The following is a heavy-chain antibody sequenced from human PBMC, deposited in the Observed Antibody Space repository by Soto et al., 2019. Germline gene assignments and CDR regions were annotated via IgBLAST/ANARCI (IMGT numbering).Heavy chain of an antibody. J-gene: IGHJ4*02. CDR3: AGGDVGAAAGTLGY. V-gene: IGHV1-69*06. CDR2: IIPIFGTA. Sequence: SVKVSCKASGGTFSSYAISWVRQAPGQGLEWMGGIIPIFGTANYAQKFQGRVTITADKSTSTAYMQLSSLRSEDTAVYCCAGGDVGAAAGTLGYWGQGTLVTVSS. CDR1: GGTFSSYA. D-gene: IGHD6-13*01.